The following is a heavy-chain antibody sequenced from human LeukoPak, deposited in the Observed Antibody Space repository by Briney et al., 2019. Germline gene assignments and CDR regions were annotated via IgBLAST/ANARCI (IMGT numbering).Heavy chain of an antibody. Sequence: PGESLKISCKGSGYRFTSYWIGWVRQMPGKSLEWMGIIYPGDSDTRYSPSFQGQVTISADKSISTAYLQWSSLKASDTAMYYCATGYCSSTSCYAGLGYYYGMDVWGQGTTVTVSS. CDR3: ATGYCSSTSCYAGLGYYYGMDV. CDR2: IYPGDSDT. V-gene: IGHV5-51*01. J-gene: IGHJ6*02. D-gene: IGHD2-2*01. CDR1: GYRFTSYW.